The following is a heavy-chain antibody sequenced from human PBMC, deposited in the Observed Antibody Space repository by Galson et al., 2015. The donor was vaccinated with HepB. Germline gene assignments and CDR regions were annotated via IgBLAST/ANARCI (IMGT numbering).Heavy chain of an antibody. J-gene: IGHJ5*02. CDR3: ARDLRGGYDPNWFDP. D-gene: IGHD5-12*01. CDR1: GGSISSGDYY. V-gene: IGHV4-30-4*01. Sequence: TLSLTCTVSGGSISSGDYYWSWIRQPPGKGLEWIGYIYYSGSTYYNPSLKSRVTISVDTSKNQFSLKLSSVTAADTAVYYCARDLRGGYDPNWFDPWGQGTLVTVSS. CDR2: IYYSGST.